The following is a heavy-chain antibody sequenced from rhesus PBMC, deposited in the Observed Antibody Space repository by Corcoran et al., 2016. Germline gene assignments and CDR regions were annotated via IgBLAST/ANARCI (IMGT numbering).Heavy chain of an antibody. V-gene: IGHV4-65*01. D-gene: IGHD6-25*01. J-gene: IGHJ5-1*01. CDR3: ARHGLAAAGYNRFDV. CDR2: ISGSSGST. Sequence: GPGLVKPSETLSLTCAVSGGSISSSNWWSWIRQPPGKGLEWIGYISGSSGSTYYNPSLKSLVTISTDTSKNQFSLKLSSVTAADTAVYYCARHGLAAAGYNRFDVWGPGVLITVSS. CDR1: GGSISSSNW.